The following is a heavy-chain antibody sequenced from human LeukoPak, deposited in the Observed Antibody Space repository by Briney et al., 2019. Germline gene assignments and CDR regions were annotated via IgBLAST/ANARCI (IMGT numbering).Heavy chain of an antibody. CDR2: IKSITDGGTT. D-gene: IGHD2-8*01. CDR1: GVTLSNVW. Sequence: GGSLRLSCAASGVTLSNVWMSWVRHAPGKGLEWVGRIKSITDGGTTDYAAPGKGRFTISRDESKNTLYLQINSLKPENTAVYYCATGSGTISDTLDYWGQGTLVTVSS. V-gene: IGHV3-15*01. CDR3: ATGSGTISDTLDY. J-gene: IGHJ4*02.